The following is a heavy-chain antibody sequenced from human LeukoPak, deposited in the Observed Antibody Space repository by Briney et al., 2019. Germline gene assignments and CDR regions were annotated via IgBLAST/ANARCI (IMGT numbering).Heavy chain of an antibody. D-gene: IGHD5-24*01. CDR2: ISSSGSTI. CDR1: GFTFSSYE. Sequence: GGSPRLSCAASGFTFSSYEMNWVRQAPGKGLEWVSYISSSGSTIYYADSVKGRFTISRDNAKNSLYLQMNSLRPEDTAVYYCAKEIRNGEMATIPGLFDYWGQGTLVTVSS. J-gene: IGHJ4*02. V-gene: IGHV3-48*03. CDR3: AKEIRNGEMATIPGLFDY.